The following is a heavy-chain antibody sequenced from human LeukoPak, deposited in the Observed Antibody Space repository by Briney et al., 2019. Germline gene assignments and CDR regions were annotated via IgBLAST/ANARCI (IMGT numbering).Heavy chain of an antibody. CDR3: AREGYGDYHI. D-gene: IGHD4-17*01. J-gene: IGHJ3*02. CDR1: GLPFSNHW. Sequence: GGSLRLSCAVSGLPFSNHWMTWVRQAPGKGLERVANINQDGSEKYYVDSMKGRFSISRDKAKSSLYLQMNSLRVEDTAMYFCAREGYGDYHIWGQGTIVTVSS. CDR2: INQDGSEK. V-gene: IGHV3-7*01.